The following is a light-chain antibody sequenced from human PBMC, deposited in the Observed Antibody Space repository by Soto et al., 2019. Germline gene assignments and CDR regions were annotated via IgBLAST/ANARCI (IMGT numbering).Light chain of an antibody. CDR1: QSVSSAY. V-gene: IGKV3-20*01. Sequence: EIVLTQSPGTLSLSPGERATLSCRASQSVSSAYLGWYQQKPGQAPRLLIYGTSSRATGIPDRFSGSGSGTDFTLTISRLEPEDFAVYYCQQYGNSPITFGQGTRREIK. CDR3: QQYGNSPIT. J-gene: IGKJ5*01. CDR2: GTS.